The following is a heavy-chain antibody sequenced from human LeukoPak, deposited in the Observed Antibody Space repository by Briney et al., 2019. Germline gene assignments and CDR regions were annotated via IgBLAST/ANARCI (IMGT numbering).Heavy chain of an antibody. CDR1: GGSISGYS. CDR3: AREKTSLLNGMDV. Sequence: SETLSLTCTVSGGSISGYSWSWIRQPPGKGLEWIGYFYYCGSTNYHPSLKSRVTISVDTSKNQFSLKLSSVTAADTAVYYCAREKTSLLNGMDVWGQGTTVTVSS. CDR2: FYYCGST. V-gene: IGHV4-59*01. J-gene: IGHJ6*02. D-gene: IGHD2-15*01.